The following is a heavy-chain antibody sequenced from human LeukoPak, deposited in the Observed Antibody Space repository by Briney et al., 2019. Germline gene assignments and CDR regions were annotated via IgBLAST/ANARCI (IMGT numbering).Heavy chain of an antibody. Sequence: ASVKLSCKASGYTFTGSYMHWVRQAPGQGLEWMGWINPNSGGTNYAQKFKGRVTMTRDTSVSTAYMELSRLTSDDTAVYYCARDRTGESDFDYWGQGTLVTVSS. D-gene: IGHD7-27*01. CDR1: GYTFTGSY. V-gene: IGHV1-2*02. J-gene: IGHJ4*02. CDR2: INPNSGGT. CDR3: ARDRTGESDFDY.